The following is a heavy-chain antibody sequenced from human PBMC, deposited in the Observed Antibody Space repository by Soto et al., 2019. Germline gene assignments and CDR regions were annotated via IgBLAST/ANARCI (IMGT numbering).Heavy chain of an antibody. CDR1: GGSISSGDYY. J-gene: IGHJ4*02. CDR2: IYYSGST. D-gene: IGHD2-2*01. V-gene: IGHV4-31*03. Sequence: QVQLQESGPGLVKPSQTLSLTCTVSGGSISSGDYYWTWIRHHPGKGLEWIVYIYYSGSTKHNPSLKSRITISVDTSKNQFSLKLNSVTAAETAVYYCARTKTSSTSFHVDYWGQGTQVTVSS. CDR3: ARTKTSSTSFHVDY.